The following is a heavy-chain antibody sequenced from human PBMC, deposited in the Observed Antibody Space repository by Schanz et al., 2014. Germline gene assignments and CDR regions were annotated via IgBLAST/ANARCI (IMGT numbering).Heavy chain of an antibody. CDR2: IHPNSGGT. CDR1: GYNFIAYF. J-gene: IGHJ4*02. Sequence: QVQLEQSGAEVKKPGASVRVSCKASGYNFIAYFIHWVRQAPGQGLEWMGRIHPNSGGTIYAQKYQGRLTMTRDTSISAAYVELSSLTSDDTTVYYCAKDRAEASYYFNFWGQGTLVTVSS. V-gene: IGHV1-2*06. D-gene: IGHD2-21*01. CDR3: AKDRAEASYYFNF.